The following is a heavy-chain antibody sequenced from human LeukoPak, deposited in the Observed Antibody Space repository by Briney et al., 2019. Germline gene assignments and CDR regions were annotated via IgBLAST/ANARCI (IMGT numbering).Heavy chain of an antibody. CDR1: GFTFSSYS. CDR3: ARERGYSYGHYFDY. Sequence: PGGSLRLSCAASGFTFSSYSMNWVRQAPGKGLEWVSSISSRSSYIYYADSVKGRFTISRDNAKSSLYLQMNSLRAEDTAVYYCARERGYSYGHYFDYWGQGTLVTVSS. D-gene: IGHD5-18*01. J-gene: IGHJ4*02. CDR2: ISSRSSYI. V-gene: IGHV3-21*01.